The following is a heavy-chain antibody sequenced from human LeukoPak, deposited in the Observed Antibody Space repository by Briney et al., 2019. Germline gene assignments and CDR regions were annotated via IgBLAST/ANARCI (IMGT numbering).Heavy chain of an antibody. V-gene: IGHV4-59*11. CDR1: GGSISSHY. D-gene: IGHD2-21*02. CDR3: ARRAEMTELGLGNWFDP. J-gene: IGHJ5*02. CDR2: IYYSGST. Sequence: KTSETLSLTCTVSGGSISSHYWNCIRQPPGKGREWIGYIYYSGSTNYNPSLKSRVTISVDTSKSQFSLILISVTAADTAVYYCARRAEMTELGLGNWFDPWGQGTLVTVSS.